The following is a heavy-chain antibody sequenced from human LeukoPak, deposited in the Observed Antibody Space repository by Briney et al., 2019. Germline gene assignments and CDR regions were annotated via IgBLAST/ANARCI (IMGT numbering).Heavy chain of an antibody. CDR1: GYTFTGYY. J-gene: IGHJ4*02. V-gene: IGHV1-2*02. D-gene: IGHD3-22*01. CDR2: INPNSGGT. Sequence: ASVKVSCKASGYTFTGYYMHWVRQAPGQGREWMGWINPNSGGTNYAQKFQGRVTMTRDTSISTAYMELSRLRSEDTAVYYCARETPGDSYDYWGQGTLVTVSS. CDR3: ARETPGDSYDY.